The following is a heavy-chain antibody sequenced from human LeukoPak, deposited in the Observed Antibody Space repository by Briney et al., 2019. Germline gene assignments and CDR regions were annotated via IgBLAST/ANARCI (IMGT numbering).Heavy chain of an antibody. CDR3: AGSFSGSFTRPFDY. J-gene: IGHJ4*02. D-gene: IGHD1-26*01. Sequence: PGGSLRLSCAASGFTVSSNYMSWVRQAPGKGLEWVSVIYSGGSTYYADSVKGRFTISRDNSKNTLYLQMNSLRAGDTAVYYCAGSFSGSFTRPFDYWGQGTLVTVSS. V-gene: IGHV3-53*01. CDR1: GFTVSSNY. CDR2: IYSGGST.